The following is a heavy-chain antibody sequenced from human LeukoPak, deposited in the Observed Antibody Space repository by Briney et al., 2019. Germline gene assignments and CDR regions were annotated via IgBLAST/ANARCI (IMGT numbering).Heavy chain of an antibody. CDR1: GGSISSYY. CDR3: ARVLVGEWLVDY. CDR2: IYYSGST. Sequence: SETLSLTCTVSGGSISSYYWSWIRQPPGKRLEWIGYIYYSGSTNYNPSLKSRVTISVDTSKNQFSLKLSSVTAADTAVYYCARVLVGEWLVDYWGQGTLVTVSS. J-gene: IGHJ4*02. V-gene: IGHV4-59*01. D-gene: IGHD5-12*01.